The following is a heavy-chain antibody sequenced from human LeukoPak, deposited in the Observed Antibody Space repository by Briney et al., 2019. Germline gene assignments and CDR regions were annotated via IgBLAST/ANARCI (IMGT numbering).Heavy chain of an antibody. CDR1: GYTFTSCD. V-gene: IGHV1-8*01. J-gene: IGHJ4*02. CDR3: TRGSSGRRDN. Sequence: ASVNVSCKSSGYTFTSCDINWVRQATGQGLEWMGWMNPNSGNTGYGQSFQGRITMTRDISIGTAYMELSNLTSEDTAIYYCTRGSSGRRDNWGQGTLVTVSA. CDR2: MNPNSGNT. D-gene: IGHD6-19*01.